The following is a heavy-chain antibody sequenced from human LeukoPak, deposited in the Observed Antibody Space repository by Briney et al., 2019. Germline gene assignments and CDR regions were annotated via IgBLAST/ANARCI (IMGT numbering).Heavy chain of an antibody. Sequence: SETLSLTCAVYGGSFSGYYWSWIRQPPGKGLEWIGEINHSGSTNYNPSLKSRVTMSVDTSKNQFSLKLSSVTAADTAVYYCARGRDSIAARHFDYWGQGTLVTVSS. V-gene: IGHV4-34*01. CDR2: INHSGST. D-gene: IGHD6-6*01. CDR1: GGSFSGYY. J-gene: IGHJ4*02. CDR3: ARGRDSIAARHFDY.